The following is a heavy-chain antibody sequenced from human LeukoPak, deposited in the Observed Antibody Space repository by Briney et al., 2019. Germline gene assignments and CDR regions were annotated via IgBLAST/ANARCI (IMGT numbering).Heavy chain of an antibody. D-gene: IGHD6-6*01. CDR2: ISSSSSYI. J-gene: IGHJ4*02. V-gene: IGHV3-21*01. CDR1: GFTFSSYS. Sequence: GGSLRLSCAASGFTFSSYSMNWVRQAPGKGLEWVSSISSSSSYIYYADSVKGRFTISRDNAKNSLYLQMNSLRAEDTAVYYCARGPPVGQLVVGGFDYWGQGTLVTVSS. CDR3: ARGPPVGQLVVGGFDY.